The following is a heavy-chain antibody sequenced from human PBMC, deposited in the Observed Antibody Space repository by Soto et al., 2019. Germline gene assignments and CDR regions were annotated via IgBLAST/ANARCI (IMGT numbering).Heavy chain of an antibody. Sequence: PSETLSLTCAVYGGSFSGYYWSWIRQPPGKGLEWIGEINHSGSTNYNPSLKSRVTISVDTSKNQFSLKLSSVTAADTAVYYCARLVRRPNYYGSGSRENWFDPWGQGTLVTVSS. V-gene: IGHV4-34*01. CDR3: ARLVRRPNYYGSGSRENWFDP. CDR1: GGSFSGYY. J-gene: IGHJ5*02. CDR2: INHSGST. D-gene: IGHD3-10*01.